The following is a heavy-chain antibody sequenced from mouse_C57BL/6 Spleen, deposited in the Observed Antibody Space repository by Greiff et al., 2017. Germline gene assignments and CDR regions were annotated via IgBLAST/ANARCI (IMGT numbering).Heavy chain of an antibody. D-gene: IGHD2-4*01. J-gene: IGHJ1*03. V-gene: IGHV5-17*01. CDR2: ISSGSSTI. Sequence: EVQLQESGGGLVKPGGSLKLSCAASGFTFSDYGMHWVRQAPGKGLEWVAYISSGSSTINYEDTVKGRFTIARDNAKNTLFLQMTSLRSEDTAMYYCARKEDDYDGYVDVWGTGTTVTVSS. CDR3: ARKEDDYDGYVDV. CDR1: GFTFSDYG.